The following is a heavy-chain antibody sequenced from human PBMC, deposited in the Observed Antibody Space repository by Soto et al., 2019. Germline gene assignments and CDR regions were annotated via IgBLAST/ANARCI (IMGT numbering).Heavy chain of an antibody. D-gene: IGHD2-21*01. J-gene: IGHJ4*02. V-gene: IGHV4-30-2*01. CDR3: ARGNVVPLDY. CDR2: IYHSGST. Sequence: SHTCGVADGSISSGGYSRSCFRQPPGKGLEWIGYIYHSGSTYYNPSLKSRVTISVDRSKNQFSLKLSSVTAADTAVYYCARGNVVPLDYWGQGTLVTVSS. CDR1: DGSISSGGYS.